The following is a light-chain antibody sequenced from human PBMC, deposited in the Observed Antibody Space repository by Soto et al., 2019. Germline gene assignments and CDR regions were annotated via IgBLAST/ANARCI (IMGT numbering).Light chain of an antibody. Sequence: DIQVTQSPSSLSASVGDRVTITCRASQYIGDFLNWYQQTPGKAPKLLIFGASNLHIGVPSRFSGSGSGTDFTITISSLQAGDFATYYCQGFHHYPITFGHGTRLEI. J-gene: IGKJ5*01. V-gene: IGKV1-39*01. CDR2: GAS. CDR1: QYIGDF. CDR3: QGFHHYPIT.